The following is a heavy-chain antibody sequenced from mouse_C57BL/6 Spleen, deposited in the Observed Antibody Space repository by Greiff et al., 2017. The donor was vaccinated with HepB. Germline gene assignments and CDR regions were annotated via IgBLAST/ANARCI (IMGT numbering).Heavy chain of an antibody. Sequence: VQLKESGAELVRPGASVKLSCTASGFNIKDDYMHWVKQRPEQGLEWIGWIDPENGDTEYASKFQGKATITADTSSNTAYLQLSSLTSEDTAVYYCTTADFDYWGQGTTLTVSS. CDR1: GFNIKDDY. CDR3: TTADFDY. V-gene: IGHV14-4*01. J-gene: IGHJ2*01. CDR2: IDPENGDT.